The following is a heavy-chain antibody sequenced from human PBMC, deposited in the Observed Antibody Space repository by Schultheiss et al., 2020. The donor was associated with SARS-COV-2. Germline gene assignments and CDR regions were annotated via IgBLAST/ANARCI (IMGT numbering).Heavy chain of an antibody. CDR1: GGSFSGYY. J-gene: IGHJ5*02. Sequence: SQTLSLTCAVYGGSFSGYYWSWIRQPPGKGLEWIGYIYYSGSTYYNPSLKSRVTISVDRSKNQFSLKLSSVTAADTAVYYCAKGLDDSSGSNWFDPWGQGTLVTVSS. CDR3: AKGLDDSSGSNWFDP. V-gene: IGHV4-59*12. D-gene: IGHD3-22*01. CDR2: IYYSGST.